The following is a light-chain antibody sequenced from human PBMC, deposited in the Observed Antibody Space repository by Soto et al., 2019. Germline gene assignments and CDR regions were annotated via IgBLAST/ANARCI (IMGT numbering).Light chain of an antibody. CDR2: GAS. CDR1: QSVSSSY. J-gene: IGKJ2*01. V-gene: IGKV3-20*01. CDR3: QQYGTSPPYT. Sequence: EIVLTQSPGPLSLSPGERATLSCRASQSVSSSYLAWYQQKPGQSPRLLIYGASNRATGIPDRFSGSGSGTDFTLTISRLEPEDFAVYYCQQYGTSPPYTFGQGTKLEIK.